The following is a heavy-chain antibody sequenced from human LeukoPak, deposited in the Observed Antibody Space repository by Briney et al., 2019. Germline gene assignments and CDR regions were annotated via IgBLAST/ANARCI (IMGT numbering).Heavy chain of an antibody. V-gene: IGHV4-59*01. CDR2: ISYSGIT. J-gene: IGHJ4*02. CDR1: GXSISSYY. Sequence: SETLSLTCTVSGXSISSYYWSWIRQPPGKGLEWIGYISYSGITNYSPSLKSRVTISVDTSKNQFSLRLTSVTAADTAVYYCAREIGAAGVWGQGTLVTVSS. CDR3: AREIGAAGV. D-gene: IGHD6-13*01.